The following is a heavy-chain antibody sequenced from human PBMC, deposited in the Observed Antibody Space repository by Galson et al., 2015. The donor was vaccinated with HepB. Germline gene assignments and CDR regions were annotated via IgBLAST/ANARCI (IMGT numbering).Heavy chain of an antibody. D-gene: IGHD2-2*01. Sequence: SLRLSCAASGFTFSSYGMHWVRQAPGKGLEWVAVISYDGSNKYYADSVKGRFTISRDNSKNTLYLQMNSLRAEDTAVYYCARAWYIVVVPAGPLYYFDYWGQGTLVTVSS. CDR1: GFTFSSYG. CDR2: ISYDGSNK. J-gene: IGHJ4*02. V-gene: IGHV3-30*03. CDR3: ARAWYIVVVPAGPLYYFDY.